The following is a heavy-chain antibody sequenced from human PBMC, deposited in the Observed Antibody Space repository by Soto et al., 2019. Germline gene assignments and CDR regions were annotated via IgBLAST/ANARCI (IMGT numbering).Heavy chain of an antibody. CDR2: ISSSGSTI. CDR1: GVTFSSYE. D-gene: IGHD3-22*01. J-gene: IGHJ4*02. V-gene: IGHV3-48*03. Sequence: PGGSLRLSCAASGVTFSSYEMNWVRQAPGKGLEWVSYISSSGSTIYYADSVKGRCTISRDNAKNSLYLQMNSLRAEDTAVYYCARPPTYYYDSSGSQAPPYYFDYWGQGTLVTVSS. CDR3: ARPPTYYYDSSGSQAPPYYFDY.